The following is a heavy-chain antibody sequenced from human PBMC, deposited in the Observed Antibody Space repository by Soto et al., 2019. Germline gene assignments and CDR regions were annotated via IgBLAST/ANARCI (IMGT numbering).Heavy chain of an antibody. CDR2: INPNSGGT. V-gene: IGHV1-2*04. D-gene: IGHD2-2*01. CDR1: GYTFTGYY. J-gene: IGHJ6*03. Sequence: ASVKVSCKASGYTFTGYYMHWVRQAPGQGLEWMGWINPNSGGTNYAQKFQGWVTMTRDTSISTAYMELSRLRSDDTAVYYCARGVGAADRSSTSWYPYYMDVWGKGTTVTVSS. CDR3: ARGVGAADRSSTSWYPYYMDV.